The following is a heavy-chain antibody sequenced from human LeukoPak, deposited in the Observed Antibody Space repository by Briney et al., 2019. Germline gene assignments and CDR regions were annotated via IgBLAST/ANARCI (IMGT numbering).Heavy chain of an antibody. CDR3: ARSAWLSQAAPAYDY. V-gene: IGHV1-2*02. Sequence: GASVTVSCKASGYTFTDYYMHWVRQAPGQGLEWMEWINSNGGSTNYAQMLQGRVTMTRDTSITTAYMERSRLRADDTAVYYWARSAWLSQAAPAYDYWGQGTLVTVSS. J-gene: IGHJ4*02. D-gene: IGHD3-22*01. CDR1: GYTFTDYY. CDR2: INSNGGST.